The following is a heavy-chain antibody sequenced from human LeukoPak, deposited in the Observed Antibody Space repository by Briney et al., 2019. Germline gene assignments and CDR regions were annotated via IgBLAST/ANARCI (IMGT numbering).Heavy chain of an antibody. V-gene: IGHV4-59*01. Sequence: PSETLSLTCTVSGGSISSYYWSWIRQPPGKGLEYIGYIYYSGSTTYNPSFKSRVTISVDTSKNQFSLKLSSLTAADTAVYYCASGEWTVSYFHHWGQGTLVTVSS. CDR1: GGSISSYY. CDR2: IYYSGST. J-gene: IGHJ1*01. D-gene: IGHD3/OR15-3a*01. CDR3: ASGEWTVSYFHH.